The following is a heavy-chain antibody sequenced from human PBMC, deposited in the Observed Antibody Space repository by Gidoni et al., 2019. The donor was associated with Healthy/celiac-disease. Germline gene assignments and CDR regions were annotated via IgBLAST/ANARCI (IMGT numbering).Heavy chain of an antibody. D-gene: IGHD6-13*01. V-gene: IGHV3-23*04. CDR3: AKDPEVVPAATGIAAAGTFLGFFIH. CDR2: ISGSGGST. J-gene: IGHJ4*02. Sequence: EVQLVESGGGLVQPGGSLRLPCAASGFTLSSYAMSWVRQAPGKGLEWVSAISGSGGSTYYADSVKGRFTISRDNSKNTLYLQMNSLRAEDTAVYYCAKDPEVVPAATGIAAAGTFLGFFIHWGQGTLVTVSS. CDR1: GFTLSSYA.